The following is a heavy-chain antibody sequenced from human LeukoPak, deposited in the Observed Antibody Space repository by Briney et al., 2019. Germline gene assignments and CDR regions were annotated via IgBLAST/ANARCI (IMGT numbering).Heavy chain of an antibody. Sequence: GGSLRLSCAASGFTFSSDSMNWVRQAPGKGLEWVSSISSSSSYIYYADSVKGRFTISRDNAKNSLYLQMNSLRAEDTAVYYCARDPKIMINDFWSGYYEVSWFDPWGQGTLVTVSS. CDR2: ISSSSSYI. D-gene: IGHD3-3*01. V-gene: IGHV3-21*01. CDR3: ARDPKIMINDFWSGYYEVSWFDP. CDR1: GFTFSSDS. J-gene: IGHJ5*02.